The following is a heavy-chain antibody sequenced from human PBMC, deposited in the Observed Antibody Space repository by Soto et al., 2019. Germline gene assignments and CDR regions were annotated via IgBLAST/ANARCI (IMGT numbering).Heavy chain of an antibody. D-gene: IGHD4-4*01. Sequence: LEISWEGSGYSFTSYWIGWVRQMPGKSLEWMGLIYPGDSYTGYSPSFQGQVTISADKSISTAYLQSSSLKASDTAMYYCARPSNPLSNYYGLEVLGKGTSVAVSS. CDR3: ARPSNPLSNYYGLEV. CDR2: IYPGDSYT. J-gene: IGHJ6*04. V-gene: IGHV5-51*01. CDR1: GYSFTSYW.